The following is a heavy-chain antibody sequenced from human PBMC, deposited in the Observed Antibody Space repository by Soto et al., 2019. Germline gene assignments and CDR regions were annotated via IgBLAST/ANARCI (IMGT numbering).Heavy chain of an antibody. V-gene: IGHV4-59*01. J-gene: IGHJ5*02. Sequence: SETLSLTCTVSGGSLSTYYWNWIRQPPGKGVEWIGSTYHSGSTSYNPSLTSRVTISVDTSKNQFSLKLTSVTAADTAVYYCARTFDDSGSHYNSWFDPWGQGTLVTVSS. CDR2: TYHSGST. D-gene: IGHD3-10*01. CDR1: GGSLSTYY. CDR3: ARTFDDSGSHYNSWFDP.